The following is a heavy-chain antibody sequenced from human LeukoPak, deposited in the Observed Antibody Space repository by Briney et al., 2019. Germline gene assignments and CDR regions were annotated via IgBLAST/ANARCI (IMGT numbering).Heavy chain of an antibody. J-gene: IGHJ6*03. Sequence: SETLSLTCTVSGGSISSSSYYWGWIRQPPGKGLEWIGSIYYSGSTYYNPSLKSRVTISVDTSKNQFSLKLSSVTAADTAVYYCARLLGYCSGGSCYRPYYYYYMDVWGKGTTVTVSS. D-gene: IGHD2-15*01. V-gene: IGHV4-39*07. CDR2: IYYSGST. CDR1: GGSISSSSYY. CDR3: ARLLGYCSGGSCYRPYYYYYMDV.